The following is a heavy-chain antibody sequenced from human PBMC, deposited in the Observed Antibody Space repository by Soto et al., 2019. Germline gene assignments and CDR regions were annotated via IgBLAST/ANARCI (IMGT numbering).Heavy chain of an antibody. CDR1: GFTFSSYA. V-gene: IGHV3-23*01. CDR2: ISGSGGST. CDR3: AKDSITMVRGVIMGWFDP. D-gene: IGHD3-10*01. Sequence: GGSLRLSCAASGFTFSSYAMSWVRQAPGKGLEWVSAISGSGGSTYYADSVKGRFTISRDNSKNTLYLQMNSLRAEDTAVYYWAKDSITMVRGVIMGWFDPWGQGTLVTV. J-gene: IGHJ5*02.